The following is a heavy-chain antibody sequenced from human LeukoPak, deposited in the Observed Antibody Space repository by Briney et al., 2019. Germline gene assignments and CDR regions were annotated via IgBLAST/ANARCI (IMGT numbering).Heavy chain of an antibody. V-gene: IGHV1-18*01. CDR3: AREGSCDPGRY. Sequence: ASVKVSCKASGYTFISYGISWVRQAPGQGLEWMAWISTYNGNTNYAQKLQGRVTMTTDTSTSTAYMELRSLISDDTAVYYCAREGSCDPGRYWGQGTLVTVSS. J-gene: IGHJ4*02. CDR1: GYTFISYG. CDR2: ISTYNGNT. D-gene: IGHD1-14*01.